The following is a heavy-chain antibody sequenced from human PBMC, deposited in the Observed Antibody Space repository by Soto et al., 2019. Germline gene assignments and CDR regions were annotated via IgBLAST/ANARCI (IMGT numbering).Heavy chain of an antibody. CDR3: AKDRWGGEGLRRGILYYFDY. D-gene: IGHD3-10*01. CDR1: GFTFSSYA. V-gene: IGHV3-23*01. J-gene: IGHJ4*02. Sequence: PGGALRLSCAASGFTFSSYAMSWFRQAPGEGLEWVSAISGSGGSTYYADSVKGRFTISRDNSKNTLYLQMNSLRAEDTAVYYCAKDRWGGEGLRRGILYYFDYWGQGTLVTVSS. CDR2: ISGSGGST.